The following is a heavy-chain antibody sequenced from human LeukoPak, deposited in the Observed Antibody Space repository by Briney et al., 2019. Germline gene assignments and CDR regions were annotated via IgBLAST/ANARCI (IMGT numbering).Heavy chain of an antibody. CDR2: IYPGDSDA. D-gene: IGHD3-22*01. CDR1: GYSFTSYW. J-gene: IGHJ4*02. V-gene: IGHV5-51*01. Sequence: GEALKISCKGSGYSFTSYWIGGVRQMPGEVLELRGIIYPGDSDATYSPHFQRQLPISADKSISTAYLQWSSLKASDTAMYYCARTTYYHEGSFAYWGQGTLVTVPS. CDR3: ARTTYYHEGSFAY.